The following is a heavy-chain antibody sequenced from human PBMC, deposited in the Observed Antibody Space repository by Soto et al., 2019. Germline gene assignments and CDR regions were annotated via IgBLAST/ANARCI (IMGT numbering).Heavy chain of an antibody. CDR2: IYWDDDK. Sequence: QITLKESGPTLVKPTQNLTLTCTFSGISLSTDAVGVAWIRQPQGKALEWLALIYWDDDKGYSPSLKSRLTIINDTSKNQVVLTMTNMDPVDTATYYCAHRGEVATIISDAFDIWGPGTSVTVSS. J-gene: IGHJ3*02. D-gene: IGHD5-12*01. CDR3: AHRGEVATIISDAFDI. CDR1: GISLSTDAVG. V-gene: IGHV2-5*02.